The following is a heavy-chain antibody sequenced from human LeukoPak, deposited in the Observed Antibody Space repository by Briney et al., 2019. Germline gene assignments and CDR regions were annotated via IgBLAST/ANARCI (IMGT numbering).Heavy chain of an antibody. J-gene: IGHJ4*02. CDR3: ARDNGRKDDY. V-gene: IGHV3-7*01. CDR1: GFTFSSYW. Sequence: GGSLRLSCAASGFTFSSYWMSWVRHAPGKGLEWVANMQQDGSEKYYVDSVKGRFTISRDNAKNSPYLQMNSLRAEDTAVYYCARDNGRKDDYWGQGTLVTVSS. CDR2: MQQDGSEK. D-gene: IGHD2-8*01.